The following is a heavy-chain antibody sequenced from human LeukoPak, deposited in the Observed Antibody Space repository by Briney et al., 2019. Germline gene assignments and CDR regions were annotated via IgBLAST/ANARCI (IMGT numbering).Heavy chain of an antibody. CDR3: ARDGTGTYGMDV. D-gene: IGHD1-1*01. Sequence: GGSLRLSRAASGFTFSSYDMHWVRQATGKGLEWVSAIGTAGDTYYPGSVKGRFTISRENAKNSLYLQMNSLRAGDTAVYYCARDGTGTYGMDVWGQGTTVTVSS. V-gene: IGHV3-13*01. CDR1: GFTFSSYD. J-gene: IGHJ6*02. CDR2: IGTAGDT.